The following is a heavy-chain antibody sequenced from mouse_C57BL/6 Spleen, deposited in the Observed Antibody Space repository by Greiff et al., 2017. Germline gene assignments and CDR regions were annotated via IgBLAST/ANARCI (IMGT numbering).Heavy chain of an antibody. J-gene: IGHJ1*03. CDR2: IYPRSGNT. D-gene: IGHD1-1*01. Sequence: VQVVESGAELARPGASVKLSCKASGYTFTSYGISWVKQRTGQGLEWIGEIYPRSGNTYYNEKFKGKATLTADKSSSTAYMELRSLTSEDSAVYFCAITTVVATDWYFDGWGTGTTVTVSS. CDR1: GYTFTSYG. V-gene: IGHV1-81*01. CDR3: AITTVVATDWYFDG.